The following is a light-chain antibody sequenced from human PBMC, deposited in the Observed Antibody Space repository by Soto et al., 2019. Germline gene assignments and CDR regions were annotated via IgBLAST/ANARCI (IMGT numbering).Light chain of an antibody. V-gene: IGKV3-15*01. CDR2: DVS. CDR1: QGVTTN. Sequence: EIIMTQSPGTLSVSPGERATLSCRAAQGVTTNFAWYQQKSGQSPRLLIYDVSNRATGVPARFSGSGSETDFTLTIRGLRSEDSAVYFCKQYNNWPFSFGQGTRLEIK. CDR3: KQYNNWPFS. J-gene: IGKJ5*01.